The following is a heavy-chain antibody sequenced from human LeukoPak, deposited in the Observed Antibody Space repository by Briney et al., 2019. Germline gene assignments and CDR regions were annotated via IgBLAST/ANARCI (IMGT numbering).Heavy chain of an antibody. CDR2: IKNKVDGETT. J-gene: IGHJ4*02. CDR3: TTDAGYTSRWYNY. D-gene: IGHD6-13*01. V-gene: IGHV3-15*01. Sequence: GGSLRLSCAASGFIFNNAYMCWVRQAPGKGLEWVGRIKNKVDGETTDYGAPVKGRFTISRDESRKRLYLQMNSLKTEDTAVYYCTTDAGYTSRWYNYWGQGTVVTVSS. CDR1: GFIFNNAY.